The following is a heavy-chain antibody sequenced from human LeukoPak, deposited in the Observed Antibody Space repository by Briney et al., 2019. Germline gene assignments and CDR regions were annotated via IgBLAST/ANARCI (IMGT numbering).Heavy chain of an antibody. CDR3: ARDRVLLWFGERADAFDI. V-gene: IGHV1-2*02. Sequence: ASVKVSCKASGYTFTGYYMHWARQAPGQGLEWMGWINPNSGGTNYAQKFQGRVTMTRDTSISTAYMELSRLRSDDTAVYYCARDRVLLWFGERADAFDIWGQGTMVTVSS. D-gene: IGHD3-10*01. CDR2: INPNSGGT. CDR1: GYTFTGYY. J-gene: IGHJ3*02.